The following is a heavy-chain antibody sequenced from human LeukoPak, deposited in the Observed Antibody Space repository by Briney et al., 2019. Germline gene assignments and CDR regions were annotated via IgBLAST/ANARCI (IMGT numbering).Heavy chain of an antibody. Sequence: SVQVSCKASGYTFTSYGISWVRPAPGHGLEWMGWISAYNGNTNYAQKLQGRVTMTTHNDTSTAYMELRSLRSDDTAVYYCARVDPNYYDSSGYWWGAFDIWGQRTMVTVSS. CDR1: GYTFTSYG. CDR3: ARVDPNYYDSSGYWWGAFDI. J-gene: IGHJ3*02. CDR2: ISAYNGNT. D-gene: IGHD3-22*01. V-gene: IGHV1-18*01.